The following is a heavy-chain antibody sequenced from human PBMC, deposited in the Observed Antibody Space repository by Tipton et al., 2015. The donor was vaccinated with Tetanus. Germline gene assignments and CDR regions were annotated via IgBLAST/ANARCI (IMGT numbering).Heavy chain of an antibody. D-gene: IGHD5-18*01. Sequence: SLRLSCAASGFIFSDSNMQWVRQAPGKGLEAVALISSDGGRTFYADSVTGRFTISRDNAKNSLFLQMTSLRAEDTAMYYCRAGSWLGGPGTLVTVSS. V-gene: IGHV3-30*04. CDR3: RAGSWL. CDR2: ISSDGGRT. CDR1: GFIFSDSN. J-gene: IGHJ4*02.